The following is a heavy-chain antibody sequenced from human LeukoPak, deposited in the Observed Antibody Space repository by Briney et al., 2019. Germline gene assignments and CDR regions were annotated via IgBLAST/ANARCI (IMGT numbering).Heavy chain of an antibody. CDR3: AVVPAAIRWFDP. V-gene: IGHV5-51*01. CDR2: IYPGDSDT. D-gene: IGHD2-2*02. Sequence: GESLQISCKCSGYNFTSYWIGWVRQLPGKGVEGVGIIYPGDSDTRYSPSFQGQVTISADKSISTAHLQWSSLKASDTAMYYCAVVPAAIRWFDPWGQGTLVTVSS. CDR1: GYNFTSYW. J-gene: IGHJ5*02.